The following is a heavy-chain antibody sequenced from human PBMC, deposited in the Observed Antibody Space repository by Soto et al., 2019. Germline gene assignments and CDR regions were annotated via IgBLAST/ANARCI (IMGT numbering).Heavy chain of an antibody. CDR3: ARSVSGKFDY. CDR1: GFTFSSYY. CDR2: ISGDGSST. D-gene: IGHD6-19*01. Sequence: EVQLVESGGGLVQPGGSLRLSCTASGFTFSSYYMHWVRQVPGKGLVWVSRISGDGSSTNYADSVKGRFTISRDSAKNTLYLQMNRLIAEDTAVDYCARSVSGKFDYWGQGTLVTVS. V-gene: IGHV3-74*01. J-gene: IGHJ4*02.